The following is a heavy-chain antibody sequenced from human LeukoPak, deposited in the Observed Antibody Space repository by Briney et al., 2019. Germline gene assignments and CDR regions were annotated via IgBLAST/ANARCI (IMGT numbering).Heavy chain of an antibody. D-gene: IGHD5-18*01. V-gene: IGHV4-59*01. Sequence: PSETLSLTCTVSGGSISSYCWSWIRQPPGKGLEWMGYIYYSGSTNYNPSLKSRITISVDTSKNQFSLKLSSVTAADTAVYYCARATPSGYSYGYYFDYWGQGTLVTVSS. J-gene: IGHJ4*02. CDR1: GGSISSYC. CDR3: ARATPSGYSYGYYFDY. CDR2: IYYSGST.